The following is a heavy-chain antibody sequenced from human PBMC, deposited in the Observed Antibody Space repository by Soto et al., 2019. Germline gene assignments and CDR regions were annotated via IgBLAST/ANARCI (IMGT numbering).Heavy chain of an antibody. V-gene: IGHV3-15*01. CDR3: TTISSTSCKYCYYYMDV. CDR1: GFTFSNAW. CDR2: IKSKTDGGTT. Sequence: GSLRLSCAASGFTFSNAWMSWVRQAPGKGLEWVGRIKSKTDGGTTDYAAPVKGRFTISRDDSKNTLYLQMNSLKTEDTAVYYCTTISSTSCKYCYYYMDVWGKGTTVTVSS. J-gene: IGHJ6*03. D-gene: IGHD2-2*01.